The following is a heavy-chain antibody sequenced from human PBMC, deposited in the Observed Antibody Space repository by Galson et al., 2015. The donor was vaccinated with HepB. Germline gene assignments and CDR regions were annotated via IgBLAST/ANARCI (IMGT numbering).Heavy chain of an antibody. CDR1: GFTFSSYS. D-gene: IGHD6-13*01. V-gene: IGHV3-21*01. CDR3: ARSESSSWYGRDYYYYGMDV. Sequence: SLRLSCAASGFTFSSYSMNWVRQAPGKGLEWVSSISSSSSYIYYADSVKGRFTISRDNAKNSLYLQMNSLRAEDTAVYYCARSESSSWYGRDYYYYGMDVWGQGTTVTVSS. CDR2: ISSSSSYI. J-gene: IGHJ6*02.